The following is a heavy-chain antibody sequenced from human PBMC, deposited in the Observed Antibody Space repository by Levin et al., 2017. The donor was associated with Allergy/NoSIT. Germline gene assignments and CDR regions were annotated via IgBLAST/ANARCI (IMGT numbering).Heavy chain of an antibody. D-gene: IGHD6-13*01. Sequence: ASVKVSCKASGYTFTSYYMHWVRQAPGQGLEWMGIINPSGGSTSYAQKFQGRVTMTRDTSTSTVYMELSSLRSEDTAVYYCAREASSSWYLPGEIWLQHWGQGTLVTVSS. CDR3: AREASSSWYLPGEIWLQH. CDR2: INPSGGST. J-gene: IGHJ1*01. V-gene: IGHV1-46*01. CDR1: GYTFTSYY.